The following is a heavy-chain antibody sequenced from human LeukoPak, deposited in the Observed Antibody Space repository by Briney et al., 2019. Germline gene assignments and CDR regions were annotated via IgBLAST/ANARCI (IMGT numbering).Heavy chain of an antibody. CDR3: AKGLRGYRNFDY. CDR2: ISGSGGST. D-gene: IGHD5-12*01. J-gene: IGHJ4*02. Sequence: GGSLRLSCAASGFTFSSYGMSWVRQAPGKGLEWVSTISGSGGSTYYADSVKGRFTISRDNSKNTLYLQMNSLRAEDTAAYYCAKGLRGYRNFDYWGQGSLVTVSS. V-gene: IGHV3-23*01. CDR1: GFTFSSYG.